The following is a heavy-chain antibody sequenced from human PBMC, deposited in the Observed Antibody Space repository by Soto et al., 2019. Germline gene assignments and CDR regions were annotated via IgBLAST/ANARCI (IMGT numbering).Heavy chain of an antibody. J-gene: IGHJ4*02. D-gene: IGHD3-16*01. CDR3: ASYRGALYFES. V-gene: IGHV4-59*01. CDR2: VFYGGT. Sequence: KPSETLSLTCSVSGRSMSSNYWSWIRQSPDKGLEWLGYVFYGGTDYNPSLGGRVSMSVETSKSQFSLKLTSVTVADTAVYCCASYRGALYFESWGPGILVTVSS. CDR1: GRSMSSNY.